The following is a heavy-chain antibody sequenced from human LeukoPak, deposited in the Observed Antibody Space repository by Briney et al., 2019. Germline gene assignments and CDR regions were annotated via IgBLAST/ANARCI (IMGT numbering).Heavy chain of an antibody. CDR3: AVTADILTGVFDY. D-gene: IGHD3-9*01. CDR2: IWYDGSNK. Sequence: PGGSLRLSCAASGFTFSSYGMHWVRQAPGKGLEWVAVIWYDGSNKYYADSVKGRFTISRDNSKNTLYLQMNSLRAEDTAVYYCAVTADILTGVFDYWGQGTLVTVSS. V-gene: IGHV3-33*01. J-gene: IGHJ4*02. CDR1: GFTFSSYG.